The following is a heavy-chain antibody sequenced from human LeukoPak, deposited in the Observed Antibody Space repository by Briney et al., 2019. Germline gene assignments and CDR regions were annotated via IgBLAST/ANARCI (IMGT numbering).Heavy chain of an antibody. J-gene: IGHJ5*02. CDR1: GFTFSNYW. Sequence: GGSLRLSCAASGFTFSNYWMHWVRQGPGKGLVWVSCTNTDGSNTHYADSVKGRFTISRDNAKNTLYLQVNSLRAEDTAVYYCARGYGYTYGGGWFDTWGQGTLVTVSS. CDR2: TNTDGSNT. CDR3: ARGYGYTYGGGWFDT. V-gene: IGHV3-74*01. D-gene: IGHD5-18*01.